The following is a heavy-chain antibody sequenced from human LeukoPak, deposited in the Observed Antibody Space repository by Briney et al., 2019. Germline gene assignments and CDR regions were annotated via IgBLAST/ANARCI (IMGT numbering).Heavy chain of an antibody. CDR3: ARDIRYYYGSGSYSPTYYYYGMDV. CDR1: GYTFTSYY. D-gene: IGHD3-10*01. V-gene: IGHV1-2*04. Sequence: ASVKVSCKASGYTFTSYYMHWVRQAPGQGLEWMGIINPSGGSTNYAQKFQGWVTMTRDTSISTAYMELSRLRSDDTAVYYCARDIRYYYGSGSYSPTYYYYGMDVWGQGTTVTVSS. CDR2: INPSGGST. J-gene: IGHJ6*02.